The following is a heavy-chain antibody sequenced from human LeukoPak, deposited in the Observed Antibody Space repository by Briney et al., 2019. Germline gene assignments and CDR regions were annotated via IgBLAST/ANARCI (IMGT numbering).Heavy chain of an antibody. CDR1: GFTFSSYA. CDR3: AKDLTPGNAWGSYRFDY. J-gene: IGHJ4*02. Sequence: GGSLRLSCAASGFTFSSYAMSWVRQAPGKGLEWVSGISGSGDSTYYADSVKGRFTISRDKSRNTMYLQMNSLGAADTDVYYCAKDLTPGNAWGSYRFDYWGQGTLVTVSS. CDR2: ISGSGDST. V-gene: IGHV3-23*01. D-gene: IGHD3-16*02.